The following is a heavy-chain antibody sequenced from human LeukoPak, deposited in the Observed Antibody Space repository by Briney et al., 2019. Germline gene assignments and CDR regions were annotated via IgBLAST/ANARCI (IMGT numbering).Heavy chain of an antibody. CDR1: GGSISSSSYY. CDR3: ARASSDGYNS. Sequence: KPSETLSLTCTVSGGSISSSSYYWGWIRQPRGKGLEWIGSIYYSGSTYYNPSLKSRVTISVDTSKNQFSLKLSSVTAADTAVYYCARASSDGYNSWGQGTLVTVSS. CDR2: IYYSGST. J-gene: IGHJ5*02. V-gene: IGHV4-39*01. D-gene: IGHD5-24*01.